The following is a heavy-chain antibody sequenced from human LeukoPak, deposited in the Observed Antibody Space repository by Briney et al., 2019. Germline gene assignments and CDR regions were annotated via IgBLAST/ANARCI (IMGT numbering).Heavy chain of an antibody. CDR1: GYTFTGYY. Sequence: GASVKVSCKASGYTFTGYYMHWVRQAPGQGLEWMGWISAYNGNTNYAQKLQGRVTMTTDTSTSTAYMELRSLRSDDTAVYYCARDRTPLYGMDVWGQGTTVTVSS. CDR2: ISAYNGNT. CDR3: ARDRTPLYGMDV. J-gene: IGHJ6*02. V-gene: IGHV1-18*04.